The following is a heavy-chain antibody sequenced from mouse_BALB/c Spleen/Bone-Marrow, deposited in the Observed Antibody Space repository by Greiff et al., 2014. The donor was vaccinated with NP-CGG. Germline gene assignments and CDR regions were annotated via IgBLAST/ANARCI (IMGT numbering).Heavy chain of an antibody. CDR2: ISTYPGNT. D-gene: IGHD1-1*01. V-gene: IGHV1-67*01. J-gene: IGHJ4*01. CDR1: GYTFTDYA. Sequence: LVESGPELVRPGVSVKISCKGSGYTFTDYAMHWVKQSHGKSLEWIGVISTYPGNTNYNQKFKGKATMTVDKSSSTAYMELARLTSEDSAIYYCASYGSSYYAMGYWGQGTSLTVSS. CDR3: ASYGSSYYAMGY.